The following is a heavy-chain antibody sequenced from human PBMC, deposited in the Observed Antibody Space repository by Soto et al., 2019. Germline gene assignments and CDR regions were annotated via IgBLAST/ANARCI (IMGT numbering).Heavy chain of an antibody. D-gene: IGHD6-13*01. Sequence: SETLSLTCAVYGGSFSGYYWSWIRQPPGKGLEWIGEINHSGSTNYNPSLKSRVTISVDTSKNQFSLKLSSVTAADTAVYYCARRAGPAAGKYFDYWGQGTLVTVSS. CDR2: INHSGST. CDR3: ARRAGPAAGKYFDY. J-gene: IGHJ4*02. CDR1: GGSFSGYY. V-gene: IGHV4-34*01.